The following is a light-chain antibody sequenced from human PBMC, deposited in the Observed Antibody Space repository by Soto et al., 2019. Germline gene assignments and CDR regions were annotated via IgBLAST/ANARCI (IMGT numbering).Light chain of an antibody. CDR1: QSVSSN. V-gene: IGKV3-15*01. J-gene: IGKJ1*01. CDR2: AAS. Sequence: EVVVTQSPAALSLSPGERATLSCRASQSVSSNLAWYQQKPGQAPRLLIYAASTRATGIPARFSGSGSGTEFTLTISSLQSEDFAVYYCQQYDNWPSTFGQGTKVDIK. CDR3: QQYDNWPST.